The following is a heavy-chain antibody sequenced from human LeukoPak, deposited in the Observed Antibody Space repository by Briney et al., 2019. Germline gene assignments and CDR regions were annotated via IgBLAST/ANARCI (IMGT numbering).Heavy chain of an antibody. CDR1: GGSISRNY. D-gene: IGHD6-13*01. V-gene: IGHV4-59*01. Sequence: SETLSLTCTVSGGSISRNYWSWLRQPPGKGLEWIGYIHSIGTTNYNPSLKSRVTISVDTSKNQFSLKLSSVTAADTAVYYCATTPREYSSTWYYFDYWGQGILVTVSS. CDR3: ATTPREYSSTWYYFDY. J-gene: IGHJ4*02. CDR2: IHSIGTT.